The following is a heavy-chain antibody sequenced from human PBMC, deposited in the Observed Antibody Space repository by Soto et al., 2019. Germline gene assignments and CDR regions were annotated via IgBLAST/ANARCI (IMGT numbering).Heavy chain of an antibody. D-gene: IGHD4-17*01. CDR1: GLIFSKYG. Sequence: QVQLVESGGGVVQPGRSLRLSCADSGLIFSKYGMHWVRQAPGKGLEWVAFISTDGSYKDYGDSTKGRFTISRDNSKNTRYLQMNSLRSEDTAVYYCAIDHGGGNLCDDGGYWGQGTLVTVSS. CDR2: ISTDGSYK. J-gene: IGHJ4*02. CDR3: AIDHGGGNLCDDGGY. V-gene: IGHV3-30*03.